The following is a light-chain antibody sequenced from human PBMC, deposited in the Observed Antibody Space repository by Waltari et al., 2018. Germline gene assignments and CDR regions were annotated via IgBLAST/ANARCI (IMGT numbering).Light chain of an antibody. V-gene: IGKV3-15*01. CDR2: GGF. Sequence: IVMTQSPDTLSVSPGERVTLSCRTSQNIGYNLAWYQQKRGQAPTLLMFGGFTRASGIPARFSGSGSGTDFTLTVSSLQSEDFAVYFCQQYNSWPRTFGQGTKVELK. CDR1: QNIGYN. J-gene: IGKJ1*01. CDR3: QQYNSWPRT.